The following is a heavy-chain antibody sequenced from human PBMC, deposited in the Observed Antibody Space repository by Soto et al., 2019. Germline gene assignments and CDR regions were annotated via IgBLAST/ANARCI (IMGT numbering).Heavy chain of an antibody. CDR2: IFYTGST. CDR1: GSPLSRIGYY. V-gene: IGHV4-31*03. J-gene: IGHJ4*02. Sequence: SETLSLTCTVSGSPLSRIGYYWSCIRHHPGKVLECIGYIFYTGSTYYNPTLKSRVTMFVDTSKRQFSLNLSSFTAADTSVYYCARVYSVNYLGDFDYWGQGALVS. D-gene: IGHD6-13*01. CDR3: ARVYSVNYLGDFDY.